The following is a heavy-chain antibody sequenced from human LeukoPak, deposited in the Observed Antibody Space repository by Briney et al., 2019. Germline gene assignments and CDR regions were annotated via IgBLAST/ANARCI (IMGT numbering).Heavy chain of an antibody. V-gene: IGHV1-69*01. CDR1: GCTFSSYA. D-gene: IGHD3-9*01. Sequence: SVKVSCKASGCTFSSYAISWVRQAPGQGLEWMGGIIPIFGTANYAQKFQGRVTITADESTSTAYMELSSLRSEDTAVYYCARSDILTGYAFDIWGQGTMVTVSS. J-gene: IGHJ3*02. CDR2: IIPIFGTA. CDR3: ARSDILTGYAFDI.